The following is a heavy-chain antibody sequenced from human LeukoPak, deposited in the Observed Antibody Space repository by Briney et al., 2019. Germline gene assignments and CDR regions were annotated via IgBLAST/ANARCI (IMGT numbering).Heavy chain of an antibody. CDR1: GYSFIENY. D-gene: IGHD3-3*01. Sequence: GASVKVSCKVSGYSFIENYLHWVRQAPGQGLEWMGLINPHTGAANYSHKFQGRVTMTRDTSISTAYMHLTRLKFDGTATYYCARGKSGYSPWGQGTPVTVSS. J-gene: IGHJ5*02. V-gene: IGHV1-2*02. CDR3: ARGKSGYSP. CDR2: INPHTGAA.